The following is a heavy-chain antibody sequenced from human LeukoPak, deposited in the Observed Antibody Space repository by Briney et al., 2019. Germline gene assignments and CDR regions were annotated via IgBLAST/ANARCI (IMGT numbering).Heavy chain of an antibody. J-gene: IGHJ6*04. CDR1: GFTFSSYS. D-gene: IGHD3-9*01. V-gene: IGHV3-21*01. Sequence: GGSLRLSCAASGFTFSSYSMNWVRQAPGKGLGLVSSISSSSSYIYYADSVKGRFTISRDNAKNSLYLQMNRLRAEDSAVYYCARETDSDYDILTGYYGAYGMDVWGKGTTVTVSS. CDR3: ARETDSDYDILTGYYGAYGMDV. CDR2: ISSSSSYI.